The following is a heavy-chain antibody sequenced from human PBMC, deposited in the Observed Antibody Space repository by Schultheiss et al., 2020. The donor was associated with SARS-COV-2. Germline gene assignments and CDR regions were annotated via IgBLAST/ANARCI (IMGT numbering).Heavy chain of an antibody. J-gene: IGHJ4*02. D-gene: IGHD3-3*01. Sequence: GSLRLSCAASGFTFSSYAMSWVRQAPGKGLEWIGEINHSGSTNYNPSLKSRVTISVDTSKNQFSLKLSSVTAADTAVYYCARAYYYDFWSGYSLGSHFDYWGQGTLVTVSS. CDR2: INHSGST. CDR3: ARAYYYDFWSGYSLGSHFDY. CDR1: GFTFSSYA. V-gene: IGHV4-34*01.